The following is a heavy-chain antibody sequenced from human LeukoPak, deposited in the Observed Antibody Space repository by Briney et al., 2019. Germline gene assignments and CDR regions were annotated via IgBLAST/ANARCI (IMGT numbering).Heavy chain of an antibody. V-gene: IGHV1-18*01. CDR1: GYTFTSYG. CDR2: ISAYNGNT. CDR3: ARDKKNRVGATTSWFDP. J-gene: IGHJ5*02. D-gene: IGHD1-26*01. Sequence: ASVKVSCKASGYTFTSYGISWVRQAPGQGLEWMGWISAYNGNTNYAQKLQGRVTMTTDTSTSTAYMELRSLRSDDTAVYYCARDKKNRVGATTSWFDPWGQGTLVTVSS.